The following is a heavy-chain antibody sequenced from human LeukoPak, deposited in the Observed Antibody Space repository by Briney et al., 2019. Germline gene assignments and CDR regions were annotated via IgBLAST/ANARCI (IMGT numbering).Heavy chain of an antibody. D-gene: IGHD6-13*01. Sequence: GESLKISCAASGFIFSTYSMNWVRQSPGKGLEWVSSISGGSNYIYYADSVKGRFTISRDNAKNSLFLQMNSLRAEDTAVYYCARDFGDSSEYFQHWGQGTLVTVSS. CDR3: ARDFGDSSEYFQH. V-gene: IGHV3-21*01. J-gene: IGHJ1*01. CDR2: ISGGSNYI. CDR1: GFIFSTYS.